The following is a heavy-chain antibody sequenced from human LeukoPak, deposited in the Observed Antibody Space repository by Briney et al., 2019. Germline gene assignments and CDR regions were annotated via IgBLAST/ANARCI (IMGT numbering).Heavy chain of an antibody. CDR1: GGTCSSYA. D-gene: IGHD3-22*01. Sequence: ASVKVSCKASGGTCSSYAISWVRQAPGQGLEWMGGIIPIFGTANYAQKFQGRVTITADESTSTAYMELSSLRSEDTAVYYCARGDSSGYYYFDYWGQGTLVTVSS. J-gene: IGHJ4*02. CDR3: ARGDSSGYYYFDY. V-gene: IGHV1-69*13. CDR2: IIPIFGTA.